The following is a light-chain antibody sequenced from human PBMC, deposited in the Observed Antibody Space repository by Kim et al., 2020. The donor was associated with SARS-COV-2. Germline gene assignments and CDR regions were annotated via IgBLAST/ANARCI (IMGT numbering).Light chain of an antibody. CDR2: KAS. CDR1: QSISGW. V-gene: IGKV1-5*03. Sequence: EIQMTQSPSTLSASVGDKVTITCRASQSISGWLAWYQQKPGKAPNLLIYKASSLEDGVPSRFSGSGSGTEFTLTISSLEPDDFATYYCQHYHSYSSITFGQGTRLEIK. CDR3: QHYHSYSSIT. J-gene: IGKJ5*01.